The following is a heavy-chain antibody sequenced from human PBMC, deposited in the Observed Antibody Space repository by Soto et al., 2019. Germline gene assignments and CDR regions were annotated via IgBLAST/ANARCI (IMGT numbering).Heavy chain of an antibody. V-gene: IGHV4-34*01. CDR2: MSHSGGT. CDR3: ARVERGTATTVVDAFDI. CDR1: GGSVNSGNYY. J-gene: IGHJ3*02. Sequence: QVQLQQWGAGLLKPSETLSLTCAVFGGSVNSGNYYWSWIRQPPGKGLEWIWEMSHSGGTHFNPSLKSRVTISVDTSKNQFSLKMSSVTAADTALYYCARVERGTATTVVDAFDIWGPGIMVTVSS. D-gene: IGHD1-1*01.